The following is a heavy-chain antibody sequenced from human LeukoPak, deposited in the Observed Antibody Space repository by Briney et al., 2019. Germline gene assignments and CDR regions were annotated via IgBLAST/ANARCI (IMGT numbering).Heavy chain of an antibody. D-gene: IGHD5-18*01. CDR3: AKLGTAITDDY. Sequence: GGSLRLSCAASGFTVSSNYMSWVRQAPGKGLEWVSAISGSGGSTYYADSVKGRFTISRDNSKNTLYLQMNSLRAEDTAVYYCAKLGTAITDDYWGQGTLVTVSS. J-gene: IGHJ4*02. CDR2: ISGSGGST. CDR1: GFTVSSNY. V-gene: IGHV3-23*01.